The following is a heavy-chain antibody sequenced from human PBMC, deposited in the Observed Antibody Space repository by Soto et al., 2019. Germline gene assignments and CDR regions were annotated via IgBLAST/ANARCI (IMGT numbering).Heavy chain of an antibody. D-gene: IGHD1-26*01. V-gene: IGHV3-64*01. CDR3: ARGGNEGLVGATPY. CDR1: GFTFSSYA. Sequence: EVQLVESGGGLVQSGGSLRLSCAASGFTFSSYAMHWVRQAPGKGLEYVSLISGNGGSTYYANSVKGRFTISRDNSKNTLYLQMGSLRPEDMAVYYCARGGNEGLVGATPYWGQGTLVTVSS. J-gene: IGHJ4*02. CDR2: ISGNGGST.